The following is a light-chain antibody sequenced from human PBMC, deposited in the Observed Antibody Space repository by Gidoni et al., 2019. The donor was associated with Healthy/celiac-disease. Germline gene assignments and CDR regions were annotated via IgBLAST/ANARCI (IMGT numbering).Light chain of an antibody. J-gene: IGKJ1*01. V-gene: IGKV1D-8*01. Sequence: CMTQPPSFLSASTGDRVTLSCRMCQGMSGYLAWYQQKPGKPLELLCYAASSLQSGVPSRFSGSGSGTDFTLTISCLQSEDFATDYCQQYYSFPRTFGEGTKVEIK. CDR2: AAS. CDR1: QGMSGY. CDR3: QQYYSFPRT.